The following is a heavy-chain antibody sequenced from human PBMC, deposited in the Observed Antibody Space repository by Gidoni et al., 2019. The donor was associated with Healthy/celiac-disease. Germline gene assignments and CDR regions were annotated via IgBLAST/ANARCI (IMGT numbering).Heavy chain of an antibody. J-gene: IGHJ4*02. Sequence: HVQLVQSGAEVKKPGSSVTVSCKASGDTFSSYAISWVRQAHGQGLEWMGGIIPIFGTANYAQKFQGRVTITADESTSTAYMELSSLRSEDTAVYDCARSYYDSSGYPGLDYWGQGTLVTVSS. D-gene: IGHD3-22*01. CDR2: IIPIFGTA. V-gene: IGHV1-69*01. CDR3: ARSYYDSSGYPGLDY. CDR1: GDTFSSYA.